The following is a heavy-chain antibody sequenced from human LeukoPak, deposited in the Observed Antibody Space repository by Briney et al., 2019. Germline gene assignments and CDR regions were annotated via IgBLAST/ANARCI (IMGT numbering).Heavy chain of an antibody. J-gene: IGHJ3*02. V-gene: IGHV3-48*01. CDR1: GFTFSSYS. D-gene: IGHD3-3*01. Sequence: AGGSLRLSCAGSGFTFSSYSMNWVRQAPGKGLEWVSYISSSSSTVYYADSVKGRFTISRDNAKNSLYLQMNSLRAEDTAVYYCARDEADWSGDAFDIWGQGTMVTVSS. CDR2: ISSSSSTV. CDR3: ARDEADWSGDAFDI.